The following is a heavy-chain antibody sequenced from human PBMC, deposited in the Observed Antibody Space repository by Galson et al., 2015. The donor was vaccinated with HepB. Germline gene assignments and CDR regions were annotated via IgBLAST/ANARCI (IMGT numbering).Heavy chain of an antibody. J-gene: IGHJ4*02. CDR3: VKDWRGNTCDATCMGN. CDR2: ISDGGDTT. CDR1: VFTFITYT. Sequence: SLRLSCAASVFTFITYTMTWVRQAPGKGLEWVSSISDGGDTTYYADSVEGRFTISRDNSKNMVYLQLNSLRVEDTAIYYCVKDWRGNTCDATCMGNWGQGTLVTVSS. D-gene: IGHD4-23*01. V-gene: IGHV3-23*01.